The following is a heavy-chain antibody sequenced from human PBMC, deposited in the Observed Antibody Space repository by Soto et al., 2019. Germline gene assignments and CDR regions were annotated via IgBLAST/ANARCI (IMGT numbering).Heavy chain of an antibody. V-gene: IGHV4-59*01. J-gene: IGHJ4*02. CDR1: GGSISSNY. CDR3: ARYRREAVAGYTPDN. D-gene: IGHD6-13*01. Sequence: SETLSLTYTVSGGSISSNYWTWIRQPPGKGLEWIGYVYNSGSTNYNPSLKSRVTISEDTSKSQFSLKVNSMTAADTAVYYCARYRREAVAGYTPDNWGQGILVTVSS. CDR2: VYNSGST.